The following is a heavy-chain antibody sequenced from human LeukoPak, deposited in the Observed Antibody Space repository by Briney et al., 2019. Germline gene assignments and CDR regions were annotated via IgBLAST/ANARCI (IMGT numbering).Heavy chain of an antibody. V-gene: IGHV1-24*01. J-gene: IGHJ4*02. CDR2: SYTEDGER. Sequence: GASVTVSCMVSGQTLSDLSIHWVRQPPGRGLEWLGGSYTEDGERIYAQMFQGRVTMTEDTSIDTAYMELSSLRSEDTAVYYCVTGFTTMAVDYFDYWGQGTLVTVSS. CDR1: GQTLSDLS. D-gene: IGHD5-18*01. CDR3: VTGFTTMAVDYFDY.